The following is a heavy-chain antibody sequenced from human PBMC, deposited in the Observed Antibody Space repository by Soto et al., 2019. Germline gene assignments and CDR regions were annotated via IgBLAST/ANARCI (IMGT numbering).Heavy chain of an antibody. J-gene: IGHJ6*02. Sequence: PGGSLRLSCAASGFTFSSYAMSWVRQAPGKGLEWVSAISGSGGSTYYADSVKGRFTISRDNSKNTLYLQMNSLRAEDTAVYYCAKDPGYCSSTSCYYYYGMDVWGQGTTVTVSS. CDR2: ISGSGGST. CDR1: GFTFSSYA. V-gene: IGHV3-23*01. D-gene: IGHD2-2*01. CDR3: AKDPGYCSSTSCYYYYGMDV.